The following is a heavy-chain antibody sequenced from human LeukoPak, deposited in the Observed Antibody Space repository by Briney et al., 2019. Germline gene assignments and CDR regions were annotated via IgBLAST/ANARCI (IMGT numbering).Heavy chain of an antibody. CDR1: GGSILVAAYS. V-gene: IGHV4-30-2*01. D-gene: IGHD4-23*01. J-gene: IGHJ3*02. CDR3: ARGYGDNSGAFDI. Sequence: SETLSLTCTVSGGSILVAAYSWSWIRQPPGKGLEWIGYIYYSGRTYYNPSLKSRVTISLDRSKNQFSLKLSSVTAADTAVYFCARGYGDNSGAFDIWGQGTLVTVSS. CDR2: IYYSGRT.